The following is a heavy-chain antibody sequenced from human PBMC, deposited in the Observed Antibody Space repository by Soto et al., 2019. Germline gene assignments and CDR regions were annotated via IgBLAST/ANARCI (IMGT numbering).Heavy chain of an antibody. CDR2: IRNDIYDETT. D-gene: IGHD5-12*01. CDR3: TRGRDGYNPYYFLY. Sequence: GGSLRLSCTASGFTFGDYAINWVRQVPGKGLEWLGFIRNDIYDETTEYAASVKGRIIISRDDSRSMAYLQMDSLKAEDTGVYYCTRGRDGYNPYYFLYWGQGALVTVSS. V-gene: IGHV3-49*04. CDR1: GFTFGDYA. J-gene: IGHJ4*02.